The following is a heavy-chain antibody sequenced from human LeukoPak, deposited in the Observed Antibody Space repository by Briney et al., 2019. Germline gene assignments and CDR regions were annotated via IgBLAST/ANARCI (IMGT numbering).Heavy chain of an antibody. J-gene: IGHJ4*02. CDR2: ISSSSNYI. D-gene: IGHD6-19*01. Sequence: GGSLRLSCAASGFTFSSYGMNWVRQAPGKGLEWVSFISSSSNYIYYADSVKGRFTISRDNAKNSLCLQMNSLRAEDTAVYYCARGYHWLAYFFGYWGQGSLVTVSS. CDR1: GFTFSSYG. V-gene: IGHV3-21*01. CDR3: ARGYHWLAYFFGY.